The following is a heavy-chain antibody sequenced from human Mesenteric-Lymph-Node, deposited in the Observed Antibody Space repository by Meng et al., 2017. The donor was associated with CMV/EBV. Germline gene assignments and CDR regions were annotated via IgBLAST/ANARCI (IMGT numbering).Heavy chain of an antibody. CDR2: IYYSGST. CDR3: ARDLGGGRVDP. CDR1: GSSVSSGSYY. Sequence: SETLSLTCTVSGSSVSSGSYYWSWIRQPPGKGLEWIGYIYYSGSTNYNPSLKSRVTISVDTSKNQFSLKLSSMTAADTAVYYCARDLGGGRVDPWGQGTLVTVSS. D-gene: IGHD1-26*01. V-gene: IGHV4-61*01. J-gene: IGHJ5*02.